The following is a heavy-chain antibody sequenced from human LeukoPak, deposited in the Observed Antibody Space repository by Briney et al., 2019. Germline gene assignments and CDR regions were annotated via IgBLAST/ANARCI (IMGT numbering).Heavy chain of an antibody. D-gene: IGHD3-3*01. J-gene: IGHJ3*02. V-gene: IGHV3-23*01. Sequence: GGSLRLSRAASGFTFSSYAMSWVRQAPGKGLEWVSGISGSGGSTYYADSVKGRFTISRNYSKNTLYLQMNSLRAEDTAVYYCAKVYDFWSGYPDAFDIWGQGAMVTVSS. CDR2: ISGSGGST. CDR1: GFTFSSYA. CDR3: AKVYDFWSGYPDAFDI.